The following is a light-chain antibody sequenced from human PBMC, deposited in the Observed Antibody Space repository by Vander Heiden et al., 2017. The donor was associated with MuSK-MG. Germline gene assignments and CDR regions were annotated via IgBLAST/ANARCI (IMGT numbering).Light chain of an antibody. V-gene: IGLV3-21*04. Sequence: SYVLTQPPSVPVAPGKTARITCGGNNIGSKSVHWYQQKPGQAPVLVIYYDSDRPSGIPERFSGSNSGNTATLTISRVEAGDEADYYCQVWDSSSDSYVVFGGGTKLTVL. CDR3: QVWDSSSDSYVV. CDR2: YDS. CDR1: NIGSKS. J-gene: IGLJ2*01.